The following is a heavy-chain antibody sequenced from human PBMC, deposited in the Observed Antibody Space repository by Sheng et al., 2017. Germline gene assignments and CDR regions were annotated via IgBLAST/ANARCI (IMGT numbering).Heavy chain of an antibody. D-gene: IGHD6-13*01. Sequence: QVQLQQWGAGLLKPSETLSLTCAVYGGSFSGYYWSWIRQPPGKGLEWIGEINHSGSTNYNPSLKSRVTISVDTSKNQFSLKLSSVTAADTAVYYCASTVAAVNWFDPWGQGTLVTVSS. J-gene: IGHJ5*02. V-gene: IGHV4-34*01. CDR3: ASTVAAVNWFDP. CDR1: GGSFSGYY. CDR2: INHSGST.